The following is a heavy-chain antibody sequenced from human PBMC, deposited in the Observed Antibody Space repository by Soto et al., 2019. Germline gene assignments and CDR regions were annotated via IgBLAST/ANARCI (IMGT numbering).Heavy chain of an antibody. Sequence: SATLSLTCTVSGCSVSSGSYYWSWIRQPPGKGLECIGYIYYSGSTNYNPSLKSRVTISVDTSKNQFSLKLSSVTAADTAVYYCARGSGPMIEWHWGQGTLVTVSS. CDR2: IYYSGST. J-gene: IGHJ4*02. D-gene: IGHD3-22*01. CDR1: GCSVSSGSYY. V-gene: IGHV4-61*01. CDR3: ARGSGPMIEWH.